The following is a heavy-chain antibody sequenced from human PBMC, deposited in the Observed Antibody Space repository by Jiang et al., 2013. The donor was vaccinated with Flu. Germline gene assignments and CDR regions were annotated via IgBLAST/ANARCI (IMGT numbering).Heavy chain of an antibody. V-gene: IGHV3-23*01. Sequence: GLVRPGGSLRLSCAASGFAFSNYAMNWVRQAPGKGLEWVSAINGRGDTTFYADSVKGRFTISRDNSRNTLFLQMNSLRAEDTAVYFCAKDGPGYSSGWWSEYFHHWGQGTLVTVSS. CDR3: AKDGPGYSSGWWSEYFHH. CDR1: GFAFSNYA. CDR2: INGRGDTT. J-gene: IGHJ1*01. D-gene: IGHD6-19*01.